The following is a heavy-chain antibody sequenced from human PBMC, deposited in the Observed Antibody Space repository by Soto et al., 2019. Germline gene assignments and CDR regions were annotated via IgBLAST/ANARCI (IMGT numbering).Heavy chain of an antibody. V-gene: IGHV4-34*01. CDR2: IRHNGHT. CDR3: AGGPDCGDYDA. CDR1: GGSFTDYK. J-gene: IGHJ5*02. Sequence: QVQLRQWGAGLLKPSETLSLTCVVSGGSFTDYKWTWIRQSPEKGLEWIGEIRHNGHTDSKPSLRSRLTMSLDTSKTQFSLHLSSVNSADTDVYFCAGGPDCGDYDAWGQGTLVTVSS. D-gene: IGHD4-17*01.